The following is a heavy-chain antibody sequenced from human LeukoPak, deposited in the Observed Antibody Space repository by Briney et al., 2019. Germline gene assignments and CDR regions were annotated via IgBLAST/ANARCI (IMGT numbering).Heavy chain of an antibody. V-gene: IGHV3-7*01. J-gene: IGHJ6*02. D-gene: IGHD3-10*01. CDR3: TRDRQGPKLYVMHV. CDR1: GFTFSTYW. Sequence: GGSLRLSCAASGFTFSTYWMSWVRQAPGKGLEWVANIRQDGSAKYYLDSVKGRFTISRDNAKNSLYLQMNSLRAEDTAVYSCTRDRQGPKLYVMHVWGQGTTVTVSS. CDR2: IRQDGSAK.